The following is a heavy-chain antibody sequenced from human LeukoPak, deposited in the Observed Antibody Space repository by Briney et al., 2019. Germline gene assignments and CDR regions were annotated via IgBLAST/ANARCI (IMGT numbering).Heavy chain of an antibody. CDR3: ARDSPLNTAMAMYYFDY. V-gene: IGHV1-46*01. Sequence: ASVKVSCKASGYTFTSYYMHWVRQAPGQGLEWMGIINPSGGSTSYAQKFQGRVTMTRDTSTSTVYMELSSLRSEDTAVYYCARDSPLNTAMAMYYFDYWGQGTLVTVSS. CDR2: INPSGGST. CDR1: GYTFTSYY. J-gene: IGHJ4*02. D-gene: IGHD5-18*01.